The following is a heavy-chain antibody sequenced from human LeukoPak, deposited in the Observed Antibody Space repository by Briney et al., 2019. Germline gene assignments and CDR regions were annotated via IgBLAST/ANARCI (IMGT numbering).Heavy chain of an antibody. Sequence: GASVKVSCKASGYTFTSYGISWVRQAPGQGLEWMGIISPSGASTSYAQKFQGRVTMTRDTSTSTVYMELSSLRSEDTAVYYCTRGGYGGPRVAFDYWGQGTLVTVSS. J-gene: IGHJ4*02. V-gene: IGHV1-46*01. CDR1: GYTFTSYG. CDR2: ISPSGAST. CDR3: TRGGYGGPRVAFDY. D-gene: IGHD1-1*01.